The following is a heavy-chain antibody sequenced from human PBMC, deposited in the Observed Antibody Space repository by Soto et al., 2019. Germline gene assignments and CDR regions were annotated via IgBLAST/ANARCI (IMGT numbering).Heavy chain of an antibody. J-gene: IGHJ4*02. Sequence: PSETLSLTCTVSGGSISSGGYYWSWIRQHPGKGLEWIGYIYYSGSTHYNPSLKSRVTISVDTSKNQFSLKLSSVTAADTAVYYCARVRWSGYSPHFDYWGQGTLVTVS. CDR2: IYYSGST. D-gene: IGHD3-3*01. V-gene: IGHV4-31*03. CDR1: GGSISSGGYY. CDR3: ARVRWSGYSPHFDY.